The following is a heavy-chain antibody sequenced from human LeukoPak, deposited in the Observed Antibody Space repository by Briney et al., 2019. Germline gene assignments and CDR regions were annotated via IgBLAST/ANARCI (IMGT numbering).Heavy chain of an antibody. CDR3: ARVRTIVGATGYYYYYGMDV. CDR1: GFTFSSYD. V-gene: IGHV3-13*01. CDR2: IGTAGDT. Sequence: GGSLRLSCAASGFTFSSYDMHWVRQATGKGLEWVSAIGTAGDTYYPGSVKGRFTISRENAKNSLYLQMNSLRAGDTAVYYCARVRTIVGATGYYYYYGMDVWGQGTTVTVSS. D-gene: IGHD1-26*01. J-gene: IGHJ6*02.